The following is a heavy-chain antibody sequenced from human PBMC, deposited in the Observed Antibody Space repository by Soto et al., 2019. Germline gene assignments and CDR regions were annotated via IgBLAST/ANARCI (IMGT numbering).Heavy chain of an antibody. J-gene: IGHJ4*02. CDR3: ASAPTMRGAYVDY. Sequence: GASVKVSCKASGGTLSSYAISWVRQAPRQGLEWMGMINPSDRTTYYAQKFQGRVTMTSDTSTSTVYMELSSLRSEDTAVYYCASAPTMRGAYVDYWGQGALVTVSS. V-gene: IGHV1-46*01. CDR2: INPSDRTT. CDR1: GGTLSSYA.